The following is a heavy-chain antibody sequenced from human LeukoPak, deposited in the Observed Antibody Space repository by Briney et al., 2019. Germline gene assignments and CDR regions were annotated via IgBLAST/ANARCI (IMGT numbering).Heavy chain of an antibody. D-gene: IGHD2-21*02. CDR1: GFIFSNAW. J-gene: IGHJ6*02. CDR3: TTEGSCGGDCYSYYYYGMDV. CDR2: IKSKTDGGTT. Sequence: GGSLRLSCAASGFIFSNAWMSWVRQAPGRGLEWVGRIKSKTDGGTTDYAAPVKGRFTISRDDSENTLYLEMNSLKTEDTAMYYCTTEGSCGGDCYSYYYYGMDVWGQGTTVTVSS. V-gene: IGHV3-15*01.